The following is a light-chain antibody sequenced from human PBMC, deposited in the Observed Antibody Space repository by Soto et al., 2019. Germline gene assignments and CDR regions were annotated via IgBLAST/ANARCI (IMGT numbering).Light chain of an antibody. V-gene: IGLV2-14*01. CDR1: SRAVGGYNY. J-gene: IGLJ1*01. CDR3: SSYTSGSTLV. CDR2: EVS. Sequence: QSALTQPASGSGSPGQSITISCPGTSRAVGGYNYVSWYQQHPGKAPKLMIYEVSNRPSGVSNRFSGSKSGNTASLTISGLQAEDEADYYCSSYTSGSTLVFGTGTRLTVL.